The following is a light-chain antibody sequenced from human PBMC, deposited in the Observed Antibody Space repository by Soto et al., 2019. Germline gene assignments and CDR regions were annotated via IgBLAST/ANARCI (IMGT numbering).Light chain of an antibody. CDR3: QQHYSTPWT. J-gene: IGKJ1*01. CDR1: QSISSW. Sequence: DIQMNQSPSTLSAPVGDRVTITCRASQSISSWLAWYQQKPGKAPNLLIYAASSLQSGVPSRFSGSGSGTDFTLTISSLQSEDFATYYCQQHYSTPWTFGQGTKVDIK. CDR2: AAS. V-gene: IGKV1-39*01.